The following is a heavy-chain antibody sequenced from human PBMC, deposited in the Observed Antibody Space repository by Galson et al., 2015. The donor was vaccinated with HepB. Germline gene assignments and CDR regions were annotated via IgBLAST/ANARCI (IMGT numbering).Heavy chain of an antibody. Sequence: QSGAEVKKPGESLRISCKGSGYSFTSYWISWVRQMPGKGLEWMGRIDPSDSYTNYSPSFQGHVTISADKSISTAYLQWSSLKASDTAMYYCARQGRDIVVVPAAIWYAFDIWGQGTTVTVSS. D-gene: IGHD2-2*01. V-gene: IGHV5-10-1*01. CDR1: GYSFTSYW. J-gene: IGHJ3*02. CDR2: IDPSDSYT. CDR3: ARQGRDIVVVPAAIWYAFDI.